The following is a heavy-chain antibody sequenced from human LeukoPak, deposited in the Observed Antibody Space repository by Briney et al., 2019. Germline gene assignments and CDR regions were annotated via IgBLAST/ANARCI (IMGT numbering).Heavy chain of an antibody. CDR2: IYSGGST. D-gene: IGHD6-19*01. CDR1: GFTVDSNY. CDR3: AKEAVAGPLDH. V-gene: IGHV3-66*01. Sequence: GGSLGLSCAASGFTVDSNYMTWVRQAPGKGLEWVSVIYSGGSTYYADSVKGRFTISRDNSKNPLHLQMNSLRAEDTAVYYCAKEAVAGPLDHWGQGTLVTVSS. J-gene: IGHJ4*02.